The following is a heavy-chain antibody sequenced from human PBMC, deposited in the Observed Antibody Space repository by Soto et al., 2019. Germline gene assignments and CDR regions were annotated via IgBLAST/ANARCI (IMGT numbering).Heavy chain of an antibody. CDR3: AKGSHSSSWYSDWFDP. V-gene: IGHV3-30*18. D-gene: IGHD6-13*01. Sequence: QVQLVESGGGVVQPGRSLRLSCAASGFTFSSYGMHWVRQAPGKGLEWVAVISYDGSNKYYADSVKGRFTISRDNSKNTLYLQMNSLRAEDTAVYYCAKGSHSSSWYSDWFDPWGQGTLVTVSS. CDR2: ISYDGSNK. CDR1: GFTFSSYG. J-gene: IGHJ5*02.